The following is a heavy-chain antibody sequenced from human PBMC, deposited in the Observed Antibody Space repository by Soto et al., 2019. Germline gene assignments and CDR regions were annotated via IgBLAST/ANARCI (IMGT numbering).Heavy chain of an antibody. Sequence: PGGSLRLSCAASGFTFSGYAMTWVRQAPGKGLEWVSSISGSGDSTYYADSVKGRFTISRDNSKNTLYLQMNSLRAEDTAVFYCARDASDTSMACYFDYWGQGTPVTVSS. CDR2: ISGSGDST. CDR1: GFTFSGYA. V-gene: IGHV3-23*01. J-gene: IGHJ4*02. D-gene: IGHD5-18*01. CDR3: ARDASDTSMACYFDY.